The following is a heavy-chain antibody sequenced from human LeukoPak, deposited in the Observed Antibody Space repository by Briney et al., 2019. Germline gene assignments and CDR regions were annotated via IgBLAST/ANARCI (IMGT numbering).Heavy chain of an antibody. J-gene: IGHJ4*02. V-gene: IGHV3-23*01. CDR2: ISGSGGST. CDR3: AKLGGSYYAHYFDY. Sequence: GGSLRLSCAASGFTFSSYAMSWFRQAPGKGLEWVSAISGSGGSTYYADSVKGRFTISRDNSKNTLYLQMNSLRAEDTAVYYCAKLGGSYYAHYFDYWGQGTLVTVSS. D-gene: IGHD1-26*01. CDR1: GFTFSSYA.